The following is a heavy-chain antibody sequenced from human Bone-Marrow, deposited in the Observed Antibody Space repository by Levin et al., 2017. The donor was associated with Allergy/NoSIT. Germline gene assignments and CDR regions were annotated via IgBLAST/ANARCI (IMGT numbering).Heavy chain of an antibody. D-gene: IGHD6-19*01. Sequence: SLLLSFSSSFFPFLLSSLHWVRQATGNGLEWVSAIGTAGDTYYPGSVKGRFTISRAPAKNSLYLQMNSLRAGDTAVYYCAILAVAGTGAFDIWGQGTMVTVSS. CDR1: FFPFLLSS. J-gene: IGHJ3*02. V-gene: IGHV3-13*01. CDR2: IGTAGDT. CDR3: AILAVAGTGAFDI.